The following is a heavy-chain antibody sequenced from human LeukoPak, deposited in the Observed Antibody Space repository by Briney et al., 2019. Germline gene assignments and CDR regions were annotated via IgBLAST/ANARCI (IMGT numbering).Heavy chain of an antibody. J-gene: IGHJ4*02. CDR2: IYYSGTS. CDR1: GVSISSYY. Sequence: SETLSLTCSVSGVSISSYYWSWIRQPPGKGLEWIGDIYYSGTSKYNPSLKSRVTISVDTSKNQFSLKLTSVTAADTAVYYCVRSGGSYSPVDYWGQGTLVTVSS. CDR3: VRSGGSYSPVDY. V-gene: IGHV4-59*01. D-gene: IGHD1-26*01.